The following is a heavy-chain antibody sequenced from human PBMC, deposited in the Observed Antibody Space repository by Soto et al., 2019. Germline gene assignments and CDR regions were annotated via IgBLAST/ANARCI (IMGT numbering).Heavy chain of an antibody. V-gene: IGHV1-46*01. J-gene: IGHJ5*02. D-gene: IGHD1-7*01. CDR1: GYTFTSYY. Sequence: ASVKVSCKASGYTFTSYYMHWVRQAPGQGLEWMGIINPSGGSTSYAQKFQGRVTMTMDTSTSTVYMELSSLRSEDTAVYYCARVDWNYWWFDPWGQGTLVTVSS. CDR3: ARVDWNYWWFDP. CDR2: INPSGGST.